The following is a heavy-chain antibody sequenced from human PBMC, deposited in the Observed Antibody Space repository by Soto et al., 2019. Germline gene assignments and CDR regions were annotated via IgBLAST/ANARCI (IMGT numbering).Heavy chain of an antibody. V-gene: IGHV1-2*02. CDR3: ARGVWSGSYVGADAFDM. CDR2: MNTYSCAT. D-gene: IGHD3-3*01. J-gene: IGHJ3*02. Sequence: QVQLVQSGAEVKKPGASVKVSCKASGYTLTTNYIHWVRQAPGQGLEWMGWMNTYSCATTYLPTFLGAFTMTRDTSINTAYMELNRLKSDDTAVYYCARGVWSGSYVGADAFDMWGQGTMVTVSS. CDR1: GYTLTTNY.